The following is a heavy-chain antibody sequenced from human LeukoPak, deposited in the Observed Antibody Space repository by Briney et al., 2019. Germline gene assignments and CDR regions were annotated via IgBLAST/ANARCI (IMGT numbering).Heavy chain of an antibody. D-gene: IGHD2-15*01. CDR2: INHSGST. CDR1: GGSFSGYY. CDR3: ARILGCWSGGSCYRSDDAFDI. Sequence: SETLSLTCAVYGGSFSGYYWSWIRQPPGKGLEWIGEINHSGSTNYNPSLKSRVTISVDTSKNQFSLKLSSVTAADTAVYYCARILGCWSGGSCYRSDDAFDIWGQGTMVTVSS. V-gene: IGHV4-34*01. J-gene: IGHJ3*02.